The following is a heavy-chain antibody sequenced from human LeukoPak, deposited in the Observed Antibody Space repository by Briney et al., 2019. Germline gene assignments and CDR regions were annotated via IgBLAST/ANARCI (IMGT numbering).Heavy chain of an antibody. D-gene: IGHD1-26*01. Sequence: ASVKVSCKASGYTFTSYDINWVRQATGQGLEWMGWMNPNSGNTGYAQKFQGRVTMTRNTSISTAYMELSSLRSDDTAVYYCARHRRSIVGATTWFDPWGQGTLVTVSS. CDR1: GYTFTSYD. CDR2: MNPNSGNT. J-gene: IGHJ5*02. V-gene: IGHV1-8*01. CDR3: ARHRRSIVGATTWFDP.